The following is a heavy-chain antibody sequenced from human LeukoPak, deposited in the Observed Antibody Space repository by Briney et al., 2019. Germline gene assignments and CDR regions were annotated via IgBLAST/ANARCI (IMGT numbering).Heavy chain of an antibody. V-gene: IGHV4-30-4*08. CDR1: GGSTSSGDYY. CDR2: IFYSGST. Sequence: SQTLSLTCIVSGGSTSSGDYYWSWIRQSPEKGLEWIGYIFYSGSTHYNPSLQSRATISIDTSKNQFSLKLSSVTAADTAVYYCARGVPAAFWDWGQGTLVTVSS. J-gene: IGHJ4*02. CDR3: ARGVPAAFWD. D-gene: IGHD2-2*01.